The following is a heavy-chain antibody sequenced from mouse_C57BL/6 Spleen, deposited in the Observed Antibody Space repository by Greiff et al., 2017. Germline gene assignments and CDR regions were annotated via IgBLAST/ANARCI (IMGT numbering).Heavy chain of an antibody. V-gene: IGHV5-6*01. D-gene: IGHD1-3*01. CDR1: GFTFSSYG. J-gene: IGHJ3*01. CDR2: ISSGGSYT. CDR3: ARQLKEAWFAY. Sequence: EVQRVESGGDLVKPGGSLILSCAASGFTFSSYGMSWVRQTPDKRLEWVATISSGGSYTYYPDSVKGLFTISRDNAKNTLYLQMSSLKSEDTAMYYCARQLKEAWFAYWGQGTLVTVSA.